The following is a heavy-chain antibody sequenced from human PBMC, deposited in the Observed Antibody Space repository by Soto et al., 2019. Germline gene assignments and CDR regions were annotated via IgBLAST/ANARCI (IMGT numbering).Heavy chain of an antibody. D-gene: IGHD3-10*01. CDR1: GFTFSSYG. V-gene: IGHV3-30*18. Sequence: LRLSCAASGFTFSSYGMHWVRQAPGKGLEWVAVISYDGSNKYYADSVKGRFTISRDNSKNTLYLQMNSLRAEDTAVYYCAKDRSGGSWDYWGQGTLVTVSS. J-gene: IGHJ4*02. CDR2: ISYDGSNK. CDR3: AKDRSGGSWDY.